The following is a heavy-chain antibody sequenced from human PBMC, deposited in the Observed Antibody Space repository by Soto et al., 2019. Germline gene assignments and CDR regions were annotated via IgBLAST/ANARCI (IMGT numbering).Heavy chain of an antibody. J-gene: IGHJ6*02. V-gene: IGHV4-30-4*01. CDR1: GGSISSGDSY. CDR3: ARDEKKSDFYSGMDV. CDR2: MYYSGTT. Sequence: PSETLSLTCTVSGGSISSGDSYWSWIRQPPGKGLEWIGYMYYSGTTYYNPSLKGRVSFSVDTSKNQFSLKLTSVTAADTAVYYCARDEKKSDFYSGMDVWGQGTTVTVSS.